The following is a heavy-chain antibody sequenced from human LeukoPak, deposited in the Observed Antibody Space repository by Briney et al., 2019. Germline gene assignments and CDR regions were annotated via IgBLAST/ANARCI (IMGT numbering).Heavy chain of an antibody. CDR2: ISYDGSNK. D-gene: IGHD6-13*01. CDR1: GFTFSSYA. J-gene: IGHJ4*02. CDR3: ARAQVPIAAAGSDY. Sequence: GRSLRLSCAASGFTFSSYAMHWVRQAPGKGLEWVAVISYDGSNKYYADSVKGRFTISRDNSKNTLYLQMNSLRAEDTAVYYCARAQVPIAAAGSDYWGQGTLVTVSS. V-gene: IGHV3-30-3*01.